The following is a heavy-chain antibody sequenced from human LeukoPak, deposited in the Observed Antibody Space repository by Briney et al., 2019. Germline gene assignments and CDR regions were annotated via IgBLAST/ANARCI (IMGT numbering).Heavy chain of an antibody. V-gene: IGHV3-21*01. CDR3: AKVAWRDGDYEVNYYYFDY. CDR1: GFTFSAYN. CDR2: MTTSSSYM. J-gene: IGHJ4*02. Sequence: GGSLRLSCAASGFTFSAYNMNGVRRTPGKGLEGVSSMTTSSSYMFYADSVRGRFTISRDNAENALYLPMYSRRADDTAVYSCAKVAWRDGDYEVNYYYFDYWGQGTLVTVSS. D-gene: IGHD4-17*01.